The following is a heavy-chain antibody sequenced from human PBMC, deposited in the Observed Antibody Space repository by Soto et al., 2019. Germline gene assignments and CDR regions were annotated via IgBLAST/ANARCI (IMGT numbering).Heavy chain of an antibody. CDR3: ARLIGNSWLDS. J-gene: IGHJ5*01. CDR2: TYYRSKWYN. CDR1: GDSVSSNSAT. D-gene: IGHD2-8*01. Sequence: SQSFSLTCAISGDSVSSNSATWVWIRQSPSRGLEWLGRTYYRSKWYNDYAVSVKSRITINPDTSNNQLSLRLNSVTPDDTAVYYCARLIGNSWLDSWGQGTLVTVSS. V-gene: IGHV6-1*01.